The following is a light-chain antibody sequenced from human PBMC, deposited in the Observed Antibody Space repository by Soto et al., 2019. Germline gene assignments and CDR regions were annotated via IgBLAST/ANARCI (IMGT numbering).Light chain of an antibody. CDR1: QSVSSY. J-gene: IGKJ4*01. Sequence: EILLTQSPVTLSLSPGERATLSCRASQSVSSYLAWYQQQPGQPPRLLIYDASSRATDIPARFSGSGSGTDFTLTISSLEPEDFAVYYCQQRSNWVLTFGGGTKVEIK. CDR2: DAS. V-gene: IGKV3-11*01. CDR3: QQRSNWVLT.